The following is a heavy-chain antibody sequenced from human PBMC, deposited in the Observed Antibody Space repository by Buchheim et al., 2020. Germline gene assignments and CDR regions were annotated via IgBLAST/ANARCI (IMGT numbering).Heavy chain of an antibody. CDR2: INHSGST. CDR3: ASKPYYYGSGSYWNYYYYGMDV. CDR1: GGSFSGYY. Sequence: QVQLQQWGAGLLKPLETLSLTCAVYGGSFSGYYWSWIRQPPGKGLEWIGEINHSGSTNYNPSLKSRVTISVDTSKNQFSLKLSSVTAADTAVYYCASKPYYYGSGSYWNYYYYGMDVWGQGTT. V-gene: IGHV4-34*01. D-gene: IGHD3-10*01. J-gene: IGHJ6*02.